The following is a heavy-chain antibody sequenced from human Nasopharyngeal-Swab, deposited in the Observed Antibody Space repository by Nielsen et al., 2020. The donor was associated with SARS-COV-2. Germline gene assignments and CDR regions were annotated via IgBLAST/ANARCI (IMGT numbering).Heavy chain of an antibody. Sequence: WICQPPGKGLEWVGRIKSKTDGGTTDYTAPLKGRFTISRDDSKNTLYLQMNSLKIEDTAVYYCTTDRYSSSWYNAINYWGQGTLVTVSS. V-gene: IGHV3-15*01. D-gene: IGHD6-13*01. CDR3: TTDRYSSSWYNAINY. CDR2: IKSKTDGGTT. J-gene: IGHJ4*02.